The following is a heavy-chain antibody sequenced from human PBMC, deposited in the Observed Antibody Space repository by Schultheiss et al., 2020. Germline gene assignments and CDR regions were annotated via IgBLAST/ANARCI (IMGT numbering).Heavy chain of an antibody. CDR3: ARDRGYCSSTSCLTHYYYYYGMDV. V-gene: IGHV1-18*01. J-gene: IGHJ6*02. CDR1: GYTFTSYG. Sequence: ASVKVSCKASGYTFTSYGISWVRQAPGQGLEWMGWISAYNGNTNYAQKLQGRVTMTTDTYTNTAYMDLRSLRSDDTAVYYCARDRGYCSSTSCLTHYYYYYGMDVWGQGTTVTVSS. D-gene: IGHD2-2*01. CDR2: ISAYNGNT.